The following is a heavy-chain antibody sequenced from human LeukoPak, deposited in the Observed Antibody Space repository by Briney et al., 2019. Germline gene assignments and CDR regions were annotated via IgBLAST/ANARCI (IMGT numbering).Heavy chain of an antibody. CDR2: INWNGGST. D-gene: IGHD2-2*02. V-gene: IGHV3-20*04. J-gene: IGHJ4*02. CDR1: GFTFDDYG. CDR3: AREGELGGYCSSTSCYTFDY. Sequence: GGSLRLSCAASGFTFDDYGMSWVRQAPGKGLEWVSGINWNGGSTGYADSVKGRFTISSDNAKNSLYLQMNSLRAEDTALYYCAREGELGGYCSSTSCYTFDYWGQGTLVTVSS.